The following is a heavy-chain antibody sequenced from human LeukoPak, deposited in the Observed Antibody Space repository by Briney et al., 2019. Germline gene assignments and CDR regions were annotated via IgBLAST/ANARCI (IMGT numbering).Heavy chain of an antibody. Sequence: GGSLRLSCAASGFTLSNAWMNWVRQAPGKGLEWVSYISSSSSTIYYADSVKGRFTISRDNAKNSLYLQMNSLRAEDTAVYYCAREKRTGSPRFDYWGQGTLVTVSS. J-gene: IGHJ4*02. CDR3: AREKRTGSPRFDY. CDR2: ISSSSSTI. D-gene: IGHD1-14*01. V-gene: IGHV3-48*01. CDR1: GFTLSNAW.